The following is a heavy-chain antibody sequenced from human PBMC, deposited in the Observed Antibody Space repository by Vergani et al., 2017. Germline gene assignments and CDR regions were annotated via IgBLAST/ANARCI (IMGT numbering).Heavy chain of an antibody. CDR1: GGSFNTYY. CDR2: IHSTGST. J-gene: IGHJ6*02. V-gene: IGHV4-59*13. Sequence: QVQLEESGPGLVKPSETLSLPCTVSGGSFNTYYWSWIRQSPGKGLELIGYIHSTGSTNDNPSLNSRVTMSVDTYKNQFSLKLRSVTAADTAVYFCARVMYRDEASTGYHLEGMDIWGQGTTVTISS. D-gene: IGHD3-9*01. CDR3: ARVMYRDEASTGYHLEGMDI.